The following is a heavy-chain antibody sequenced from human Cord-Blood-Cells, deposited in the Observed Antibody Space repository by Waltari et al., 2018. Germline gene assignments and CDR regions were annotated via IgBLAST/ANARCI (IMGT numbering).Heavy chain of an antibody. V-gene: IGHV4-34*01. CDR3: ARGLERDIVVVPAAIKLDP. D-gene: IGHD2-2*01. CDR1: GGSFSGYY. J-gene: IGHJ5*02. CDR2: INHSGST. Sequence: QVQLQQWGAGLLKPSETLSLTCAVYGGSFSGYYWSWIRQPPGKGVEWIGEINHSGSTNYNPSLKSRVTISVDTSKNQFSLKLSSVTAADTAVYYCARGLERDIVVVPAAIKLDPWGQGTLVTVSS.